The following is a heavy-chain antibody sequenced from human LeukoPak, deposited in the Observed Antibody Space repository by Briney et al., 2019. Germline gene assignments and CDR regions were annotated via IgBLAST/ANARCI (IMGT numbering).Heavy chain of an antibody. CDR2: IYSGGRT. V-gene: IGHV4-61*02. CDR1: GDSINSGPYY. J-gene: IGHJ4*02. D-gene: IGHD3-22*01. CDR3: AREGSIYYSDSSGYLGY. Sequence: PSQTLSLTCTVSGDSINSGPYYWSWIRPPAGKGLEWIGRIYSGGRTNYNPSLKSRVTISVDTSKNQFSLKLSSVTAADTAVYYCAREGSIYYSDSSGYLGYWGQGTLVTVSS.